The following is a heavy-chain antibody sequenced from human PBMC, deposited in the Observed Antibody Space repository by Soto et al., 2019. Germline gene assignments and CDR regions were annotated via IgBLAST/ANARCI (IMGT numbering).Heavy chain of an antibody. D-gene: IGHD4-17*01. Sequence: QVQLQESGPGLVKPSETLSLTCTVSGGSISSYYWSWIRQPPGKGLEWIGYIYYSGSTNYNPSLKSRVTISVDTSKNQFSLKLSSVTAADTAVYYCARGDYGDSSFDYWGQGTLVTVSS. J-gene: IGHJ4*02. CDR1: GGSISSYY. CDR3: ARGDYGDSSFDY. CDR2: IYYSGST. V-gene: IGHV4-59*01.